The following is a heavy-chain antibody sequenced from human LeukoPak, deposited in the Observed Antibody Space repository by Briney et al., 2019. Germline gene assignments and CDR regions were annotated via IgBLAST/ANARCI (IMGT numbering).Heavy chain of an antibody. CDR2: INPNSGGT. CDR3: ARGRQLHLGELFPFAEFFQD. D-gene: IGHD3-16*01. CDR1: GYTFTGQY. J-gene: IGHJ1*01. V-gene: IGHV1-2*02. Sequence: GAAVKLSCKTSGYTFTGQYLHWVRQAPGQGLEWMGWINPNSGGTKSAQKFQGRVIMNRDTSISTAYMELRSLSSDDTAVYYCARGRQLHLGELFPFAEFFQDWGQGTMVTVFS.